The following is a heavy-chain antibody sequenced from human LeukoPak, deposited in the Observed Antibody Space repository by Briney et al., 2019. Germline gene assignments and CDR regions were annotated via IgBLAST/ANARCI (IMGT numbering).Heavy chain of an antibody. J-gene: IGHJ3*02. Sequence: GGSLRLSCAASGFTFSSYWMHWVRQAPGKGLVWVSRINSDGSSTSYADSVKGRFTISRDNAKNTLYLQMNSLRAEDTAVYYCARDLYDILTGPKLGAFDIWGQGTMVTVSS. V-gene: IGHV3-74*01. CDR1: GFTFSSYW. CDR3: ARDLYDILTGPKLGAFDI. CDR2: INSDGSST. D-gene: IGHD3-9*01.